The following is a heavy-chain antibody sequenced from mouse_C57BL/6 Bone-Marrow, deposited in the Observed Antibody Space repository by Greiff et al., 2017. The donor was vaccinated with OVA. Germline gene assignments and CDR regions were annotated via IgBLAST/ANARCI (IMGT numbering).Heavy chain of an antibody. J-gene: IGHJ1*03. CDR3: ATYYSNYKDV. CDR2: IDPSDSYT. V-gene: IGHV1-50*01. D-gene: IGHD2-5*01. Sequence: QVQLQQPGAELVKPGASVKLSCKASGYTFTSYWMQWVKQRPGQGLEWIGEIDPSDSYTNYNQKFKGKATLTVDTSSSTAYMQLSSLTSEDSAVYYCATYYSNYKDVWGTGTTVTVSS. CDR1: GYTFTSYW.